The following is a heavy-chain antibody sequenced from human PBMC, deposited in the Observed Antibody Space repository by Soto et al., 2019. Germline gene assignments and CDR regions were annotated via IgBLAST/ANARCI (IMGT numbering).Heavy chain of an antibody. Sequence: QVQLVQSGAKVKQPGSSVKVSCKASGVTFNNSTVNWVRQAPGQGLEWMGRFTPILGVANNAQKFQGRLTLSVEKSTSTAYMELSSLRSEDTAVYYCARPSTTATGGVEQWGQGTLVIVSS. CDR1: GVTFNNST. CDR3: ARPSTTATGGVEQ. D-gene: IGHD2-8*02. CDR2: FTPILGVA. J-gene: IGHJ4*02. V-gene: IGHV1-69*02.